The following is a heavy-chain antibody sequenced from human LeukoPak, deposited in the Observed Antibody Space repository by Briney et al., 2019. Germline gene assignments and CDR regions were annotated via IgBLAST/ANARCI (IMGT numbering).Heavy chain of an antibody. J-gene: IGHJ3*02. CDR1: GYTFTSYG. V-gene: IGHV1-18*01. CDR3: ANRYCSSTSCSKMGAFDI. Sequence: ASVKVSCKASGYTFTSYGISWVRQAPGQGLEWMGWISAYNGNTNYAQKLQGRVTMTTDTSTSTAYMELRSLRSDDTAVYYCANRYCSSTSCSKMGAFDIWGQGTMVTVSS. CDR2: ISAYNGNT. D-gene: IGHD2-2*01.